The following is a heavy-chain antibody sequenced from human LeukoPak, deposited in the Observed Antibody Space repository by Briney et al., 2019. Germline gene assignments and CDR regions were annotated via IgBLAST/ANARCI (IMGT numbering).Heavy chain of an antibody. Sequence: GASLKVSCTASGYTCTVPYMPWLRQAPGPGLEWMGWIKPDSGATNFAQNFQGRVTMTSDTSINTAYMELSSLTSDDTAMYCSPRDQDYGPDYWGQGTLVTVSA. CDR3: PRDQDYGPDY. CDR1: GYTCTVPY. CDR2: IKPDSGAT. V-gene: IGHV1-2*02. D-gene: IGHD4/OR15-4a*01. J-gene: IGHJ4*02.